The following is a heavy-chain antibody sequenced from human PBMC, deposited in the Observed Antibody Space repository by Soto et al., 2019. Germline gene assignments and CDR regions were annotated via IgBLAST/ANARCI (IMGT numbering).Heavy chain of an antibody. V-gene: IGHV3-23*01. CDR2: ISGSGGST. CDR3: AKDMKAVVPARTPCYFDY. CDR1: GFTFSSYA. J-gene: IGHJ4*02. D-gene: IGHD2-2*01. Sequence: EVQLLESGGGLVQPGGSLRLSCAASGFTFSSYAMSWVRQAPGKGLEWVSAISGSGGSTYYADSVKGRFTISRDNSKNTLYLQMNSLRAEDTVVYYCAKDMKAVVPARTPCYFDYWGPGTLVTVSS.